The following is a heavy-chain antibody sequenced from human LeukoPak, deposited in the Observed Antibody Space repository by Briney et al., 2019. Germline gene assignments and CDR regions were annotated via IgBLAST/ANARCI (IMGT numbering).Heavy chain of an antibody. J-gene: IGHJ4*02. Sequence: ASVKVSCKVSGYTLTEFSMHWVRQAPGKGLEWTGGFDPEDGETIYAQKFQGRVTMTEDTSTDTAYMELSSLRSEDTAVYYCATGTPTLDSPDYWGQGTLVTVSS. V-gene: IGHV1-24*01. CDR1: GYTLTEFS. CDR2: FDPEDGET. D-gene: IGHD3-3*01. CDR3: ATGTPTLDSPDY.